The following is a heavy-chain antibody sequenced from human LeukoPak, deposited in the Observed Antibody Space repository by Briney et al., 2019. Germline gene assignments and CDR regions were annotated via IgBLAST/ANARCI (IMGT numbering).Heavy chain of an antibody. V-gene: IGHV1-18*01. J-gene: IGHJ3*02. CDR2: ISAYNGNT. D-gene: IGHD3-22*01. CDR3: ASRRSYYDSSVLGHYAFDI. Sequence: ASVKVSCKASGYTFTSYGISWVRQAPGQGLEWMGWISAYNGNTNYAQKLQGRVTMTTDTSTSTAYMELRSLRSDDTAVYYCASRRSYYDSSVLGHYAFDIWGQGTMVTVSS. CDR1: GYTFTSYG.